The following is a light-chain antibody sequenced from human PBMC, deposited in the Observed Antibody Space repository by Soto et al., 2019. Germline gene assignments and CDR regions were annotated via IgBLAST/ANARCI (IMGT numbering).Light chain of an antibody. CDR2: GAS. CDR1: QSVSSAY. V-gene: IGKV3-20*01. J-gene: IGKJ2*01. Sequence: EIVLTQSPGTLSLSPGERATLSCRASQSVSSAYLAWYQQIPGQAPRLLIYGASSRATGIPDRFSGSGSGTAFTRTISGLEPEDFAVYYCQQSGSSFYTFGQGTKLESK. CDR3: QQSGSSFYT.